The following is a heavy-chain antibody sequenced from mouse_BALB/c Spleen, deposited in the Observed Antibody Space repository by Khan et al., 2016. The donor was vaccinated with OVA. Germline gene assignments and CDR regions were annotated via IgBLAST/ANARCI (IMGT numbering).Heavy chain of an antibody. CDR1: GYTFTTAG. J-gene: IGHJ4*01. CDR2: INTHSGVP. CDR3: ARGGAAFYRNDGGGMDS. D-gene: IGHD2-14*01. Sequence: LVESGPELKKPGETVRISCKASGYTFTTAGMQWVQKMPGKGLKWIGWINTHSGVPNYAEDFKGRFVFSLETSASTAYLQITNLKNEDTATYFCARGGAAFYRNDGGGMDSWGQGTSVTVSS. V-gene: IGHV9-4*02.